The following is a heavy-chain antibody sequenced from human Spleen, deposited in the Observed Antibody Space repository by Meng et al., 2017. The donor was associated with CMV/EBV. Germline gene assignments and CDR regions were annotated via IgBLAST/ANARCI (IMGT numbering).Heavy chain of an antibody. V-gene: IGHV3-30-3*01. CDR3: AREAQKYPGRFFFDI. CDR2: ISYAGSNK. J-gene: IGHJ3*02. CDR1: GFTSRMYA. Sequence: SGFTSRMYAMRWGRHALGKGLEWLAVISYAGSNKYYADSVKSRFTISRDNSKNTLYLQMNSLIAEDTAVYYCAREAQKYPGRFFFDIWGQGTMVTVSS. D-gene: IGHD2-2*02.